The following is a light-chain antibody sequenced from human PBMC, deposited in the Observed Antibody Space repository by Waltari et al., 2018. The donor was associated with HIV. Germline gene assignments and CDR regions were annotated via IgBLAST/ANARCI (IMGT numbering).Light chain of an antibody. V-gene: IGLV2-14*01. CDR1: TSDVGGYNY. CDR3: SSYTRSTVYV. CDR2: EVS. J-gene: IGLJ1*01. Sequence: QSALTQPASVSGSPGQSLTIYCTGTTSDVGGYNYVSWYQQHPGKAPKLMIYEVSNRPSGVSNRFSGSKSGSTASLTISGLQAEDEADYYCSSYTRSTVYVFGTGTKVTVL.